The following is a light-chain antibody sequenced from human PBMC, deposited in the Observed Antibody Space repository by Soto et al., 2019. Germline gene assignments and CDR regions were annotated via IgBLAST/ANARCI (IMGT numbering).Light chain of an antibody. V-gene: IGKV4-1*01. CDR3: QQYYITPLT. J-gene: IGKJ4*01. Sequence: DIVMTQSPDSLAVSLGERATINCKSSQSVLYSSNNKNYLAWYQQKPGQPPKLPIYWASTRESGVPDRFSGSGSRTDFTLTISSLQAEDVAVYYCQQYYITPLTFGGGTKVEIK. CDR2: WAS. CDR1: QSVLYSSNNKNY.